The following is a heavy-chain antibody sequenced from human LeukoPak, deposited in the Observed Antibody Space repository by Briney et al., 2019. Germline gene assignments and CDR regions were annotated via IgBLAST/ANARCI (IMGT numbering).Heavy chain of an antibody. V-gene: IGHV1-69*13. CDR2: IIPIFGTA. D-gene: IGHD3-22*01. Sequence: SVKVSCKSSGGTFSSYAISWVRQAPGQGLEWMGGIIPIFGTANYAQKFQGRVTITADESTSTAYMELSSLRSEDTAVYYCARGAYHDSSGCWDSYYFDYWGQGTLVTVSS. CDR3: ARGAYHDSSGCWDSYYFDY. J-gene: IGHJ4*02. CDR1: GGTFSSYA.